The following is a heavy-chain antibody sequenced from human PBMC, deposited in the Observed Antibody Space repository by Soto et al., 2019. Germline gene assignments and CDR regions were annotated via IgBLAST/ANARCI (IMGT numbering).Heavy chain of an antibody. CDR2: ISASGGTA. V-gene: IGHV3-23*01. J-gene: IGHJ5*01. CDR1: GFMFSSYA. CDR3: AKLTYPSDSTGYYYERVSGWIDS. D-gene: IGHD3-22*01. Sequence: EVQLLESGGGLIQPGGSLRLSCAASGFMFSSYAMSWVRQVPGKGLEWVSSISASGGTANLADSVEGRCTISRDNSKSTLYLQMNSLRAEDTAVYYCAKLTYPSDSTGYYYERVSGWIDSWGQGTLVTVSS.